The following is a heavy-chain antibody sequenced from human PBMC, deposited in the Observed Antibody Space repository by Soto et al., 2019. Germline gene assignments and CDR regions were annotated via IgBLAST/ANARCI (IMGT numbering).Heavy chain of an antibody. CDR1: GGSISSSNW. CDR2: IYHSGST. J-gene: IGHJ6*02. V-gene: IGHV4-4*02. CDR3: ARGYCSSTSCLRDYGMDV. D-gene: IGHD2-2*01. Sequence: PSETLSLTCAVSGGSISSSNWWSWVRQPPGKGLEWIGEIYHSGSTNYNPSLKSRVTISVDKSKNQFSLKLSSVTAADTAVYYCARGYCSSTSCLRDYGMDVWGQGTTVTVSS.